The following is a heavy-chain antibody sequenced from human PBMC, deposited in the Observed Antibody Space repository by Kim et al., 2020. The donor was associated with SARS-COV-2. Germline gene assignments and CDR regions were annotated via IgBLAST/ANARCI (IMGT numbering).Heavy chain of an antibody. V-gene: IGHV4-31*03. D-gene: IGHD2-2*01. CDR1: GGSISSGGYY. J-gene: IGHJ6*02. CDR3: ARVPRPYCSSTSCPHYYGMDV. CDR2: IYYSGST. Sequence: SETLSLTCTVSGGSISSGGYYWSWIRQHPGKGLEWIGYIYYSGSTYYNPSLKSRVTISVDTSKNQFSLKLSSVTAADTAVYYCARVPRPYCSSTSCPHYYGMDVWGQGTTVTVSS.